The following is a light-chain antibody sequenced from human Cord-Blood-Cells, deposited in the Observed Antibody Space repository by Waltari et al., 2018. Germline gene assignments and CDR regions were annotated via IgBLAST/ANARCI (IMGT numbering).Light chain of an antibody. CDR1: KTGSKS. Sequence: SYVLTQPPSVSVAPGKTARITCGGNKTGSKSVHWYQQKPGQAPVLVIYYDSDRPSGIPERFSGANSGNTATLTSSRVEAGDEADYYCQVWDSSSDHYVFGTGTKVTVL. CDR3: QVWDSSSDHYV. V-gene: IGLV3-21*04. J-gene: IGLJ1*01. CDR2: YDS.